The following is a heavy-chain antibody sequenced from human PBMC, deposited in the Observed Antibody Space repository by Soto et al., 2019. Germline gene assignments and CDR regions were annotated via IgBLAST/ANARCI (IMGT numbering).Heavy chain of an antibody. CDR1: GFSLSSSGVG. Sequence: QITLKESGPTLVEPTQTLTLTCSFSGFSLSSSGVGVGWLRQAPGKALECLGIIYWDNDRRYNPSLKKRLTLTKHPSKNQVILTMTYMEPVDTAAYYCAHRFPYSSYWDVGWFDTWGQGTLVTVS. CDR3: AHRFPYSSYWDVGWFDT. D-gene: IGHD2-21*01. CDR2: IYWDNDR. V-gene: IGHV2-5*02. J-gene: IGHJ5*02.